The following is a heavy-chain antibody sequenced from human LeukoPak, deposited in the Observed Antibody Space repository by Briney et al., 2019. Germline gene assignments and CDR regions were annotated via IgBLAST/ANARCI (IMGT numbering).Heavy chain of an antibody. Sequence: EASVKVSCKASGYTFTGCYMHWVRQAPGQGLEWMGWINPNSGGTNYAQKFQGRVTMTRDTSTSTAYMELSRLRSDDTAVYYCARPAGGDNYFDYWGQGTLVTVSS. V-gene: IGHV1-2*02. J-gene: IGHJ4*02. CDR1: GYTFTGCY. CDR2: INPNSGGT. D-gene: IGHD2-2*01. CDR3: ARPAGGDNYFDY.